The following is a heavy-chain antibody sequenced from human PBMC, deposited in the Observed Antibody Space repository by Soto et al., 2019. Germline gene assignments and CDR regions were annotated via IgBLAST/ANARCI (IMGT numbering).Heavy chain of an antibody. CDR3: ARGSGYHYGMDV. Sequence: SVKVSCKASGGTFSSYAISWVRQAPGQGLEWMGGIIPIFGTANYAQKFQGRVTITAGKSTSTAYMELSSLRSEDTAVYYCARGSGYHYGMDVWGQGTTVTVPS. CDR2: IIPIFGTA. CDR1: GGTFSSYA. V-gene: IGHV1-69*06. J-gene: IGHJ6*02.